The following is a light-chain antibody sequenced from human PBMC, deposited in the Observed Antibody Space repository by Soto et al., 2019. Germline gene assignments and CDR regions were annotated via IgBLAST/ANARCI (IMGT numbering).Light chain of an antibody. J-gene: IGKJ2*01. V-gene: IGKV1-39*01. CDR3: QQTYTTPYT. Sequence: DIQMTQSPSSLSASVGDRVTVSCRASQSINSYLNWYQQKPGKAPTLLIYSASSLEEGVPSRFSGSGSGTEFTLTISSLQPEDFATYYCQQTYTTPYTFGQGTKLEIK. CDR1: QSINSY. CDR2: SAS.